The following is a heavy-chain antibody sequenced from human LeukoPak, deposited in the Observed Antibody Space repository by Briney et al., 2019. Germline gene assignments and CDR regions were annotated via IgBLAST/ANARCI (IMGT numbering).Heavy chain of an antibody. CDR3: ARDLGLDP. CDR2: ISYDGSNK. Sequence: GGSLRLSCAASAFSFNTYPMSWVRQAPGKGLEWVAVISYDGSNKYYADSVKGRFTISRDNSKNTLYLQMNSLRAEDTAVYYCARDLGLDPWGQGTLVTVSS. J-gene: IGHJ5*02. V-gene: IGHV3-30*04. CDR1: AFSFNTYP. D-gene: IGHD3-10*01.